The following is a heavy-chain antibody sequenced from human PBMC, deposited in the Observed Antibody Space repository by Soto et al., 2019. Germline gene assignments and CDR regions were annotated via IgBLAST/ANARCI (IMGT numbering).Heavy chain of an antibody. CDR1: GGTFSTSL. V-gene: IGHV1-69*01. D-gene: IGHD3-22*01. CDR2: IIPIFGTP. CDR3: ARGYTDYDDHSYSFDS. Sequence: QVQLVQSGAEVKKPGSSVKVSCKASGGTFSTSLISWVRQAPGKGLEWMGGIIPIFGTPNYAQKFQGRVTITADESTSTVYMELNSLRSEDTAMYYCARGYTDYDDHSYSFDSWGQGTQVTVSS. J-gene: IGHJ4*02.